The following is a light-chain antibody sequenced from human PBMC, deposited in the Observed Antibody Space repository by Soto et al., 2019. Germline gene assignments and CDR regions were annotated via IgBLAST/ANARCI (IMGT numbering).Light chain of an antibody. CDR2: GAS. V-gene: IGKV3-20*01. J-gene: IGKJ4*01. Sequence: EIMLTQSPGTLSLSPGERATLSCRASQSVSSSYLAWYQQKPGQAPRLLIYGASSRATGIPDRFSGSGSGTDFTLTISRLEPEHFAVYYCQQYGSSPQVTFGGGTKVEIK. CDR1: QSVSSSY. CDR3: QQYGSSPQVT.